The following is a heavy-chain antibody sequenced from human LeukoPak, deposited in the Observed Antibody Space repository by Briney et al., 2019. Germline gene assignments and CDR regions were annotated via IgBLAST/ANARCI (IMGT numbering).Heavy chain of an antibody. CDR3: ARELITKADAFDI. Sequence: PSDTLSLTCDVSSYSISSSNWWGWIRQPPGKGLEWIGYIFYSGSTNYNPSLKSRVTMSVDTSKNQLSLKLTSVTAADTAVYYCARELITKADAFDIWGQGTMVTVSS. V-gene: IGHV4-28*03. CDR2: IFYSGST. D-gene: IGHD1-20*01. J-gene: IGHJ3*02. CDR1: SYSISSSNW.